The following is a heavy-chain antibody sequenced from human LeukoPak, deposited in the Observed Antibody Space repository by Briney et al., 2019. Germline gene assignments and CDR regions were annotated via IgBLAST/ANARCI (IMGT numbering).Heavy chain of an antibody. CDR3: ARVGRSGHTADY. CDR2: ISSTSRNI. CDR1: GFSFETYS. V-gene: IGHV3-48*04. J-gene: IGHJ4*02. D-gene: IGHD2-15*01. Sequence: GGSLRLSCAASGFSFETYSIDWVRQAPGKGLEWLSYISSTSRNIYYADSVKGRFTISRDNAENSVYLQLTSLRADDTAVYCARVGRSGHTADYWGQGTLVTVSS.